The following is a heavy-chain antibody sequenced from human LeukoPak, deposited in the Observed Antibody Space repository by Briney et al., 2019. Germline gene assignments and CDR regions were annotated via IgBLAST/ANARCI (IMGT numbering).Heavy chain of an antibody. Sequence: GGSLRPSCAASGFTFSSYWMHWVRQAPGKGLVWVSRINSDGSSTSYADSVKGRFTISRDNAKNTLYLQMNSLRAEDTAVYYCARSWGPVDYYYYGMDVWGQGTTVTVSS. J-gene: IGHJ6*02. D-gene: IGHD3-16*01. CDR2: INSDGSST. V-gene: IGHV3-74*01. CDR1: GFTFSSYW. CDR3: ARSWGPVDYYYYGMDV.